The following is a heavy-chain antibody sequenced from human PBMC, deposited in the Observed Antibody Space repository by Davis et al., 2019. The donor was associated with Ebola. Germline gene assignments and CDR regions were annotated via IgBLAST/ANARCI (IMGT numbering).Heavy chain of an antibody. CDR2: IHYSGDT. CDR1: GDSISSYY. D-gene: IGHD3-10*01. CDR3: ARSNYGSGSYDS. V-gene: IGHV4-59*01. Sequence: MPSETLSLTCTVSGDSISSYYWSWIRQPPGKGLEWIGYIHYSGDTKSNPSLKSRVTISVDTSKNQFSLKLNSVTAADTAVFYCARSNYGSGSYDSWGQGALVTVSS. J-gene: IGHJ5*01.